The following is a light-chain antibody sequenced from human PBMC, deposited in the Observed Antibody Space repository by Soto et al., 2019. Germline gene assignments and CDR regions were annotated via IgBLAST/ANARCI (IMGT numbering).Light chain of an antibody. CDR2: WAS. CDR3: QQYYDTPT. V-gene: IGKV4-1*01. CDR1: QSVLFNSNNKNY. J-gene: IGKJ1*01. Sequence: DIVMTQSPDSLAVSLGERATINCKSSQSVLFNSNNKNYLAWYQQKPGQPPKLLIYWASTRESGVPDRFSGSGSGTDLTLTISSLQAEDVAVYYCQQYYDTPTFGQGTKVEIK.